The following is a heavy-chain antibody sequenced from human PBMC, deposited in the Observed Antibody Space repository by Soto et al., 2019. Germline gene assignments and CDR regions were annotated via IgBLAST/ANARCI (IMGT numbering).Heavy chain of an antibody. V-gene: IGHV5-51*01. D-gene: IGHD1-26*01. Sequence: GESLKISCKGSGYSFTKYWIAWVRQMPGKGLEWMGIIYPGDSDTRYSPSFQGQVTLSADKSISTVYLQWTSLKASDTAIYYCARQGVGATTDYYFGLDVWGQGTTVTVSS. CDR1: GYSFTKYW. CDR3: ARQGVGATTDYYFGLDV. CDR2: IYPGDSDT. J-gene: IGHJ6*02.